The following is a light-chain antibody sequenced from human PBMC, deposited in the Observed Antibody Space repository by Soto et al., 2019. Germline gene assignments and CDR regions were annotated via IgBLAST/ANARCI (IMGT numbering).Light chain of an antibody. CDR2: GAS. J-gene: IGKJ1*01. V-gene: IGKV3-20*01. CDR1: QSISSSY. CDR3: QQYGTSSWT. Sequence: IVLTQSPGTLSLSPGERATLSGRASQSISSSYLAWFQQKLGQAPRLLIYGASSRATGIPDRFSGSGSGTDFTLTISRLEPEDFAVYYCQQYGTSSWTFGQGTKVEIK.